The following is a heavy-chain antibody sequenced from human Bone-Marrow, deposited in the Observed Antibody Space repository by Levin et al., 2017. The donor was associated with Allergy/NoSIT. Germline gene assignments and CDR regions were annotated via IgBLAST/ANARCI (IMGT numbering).Heavy chain of an antibody. J-gene: IGHJ4*02. V-gene: IGHV4-59*11. CDR3: ARHRVPAI. D-gene: IGHD3-10*01. CDR2: IYYSGST. CDR1: GGSISNHY. Sequence: SETLSLTCTVSGGSISNHYWSWIRQPPGKGLEWIGSIYYSGSTNYNPSLKSRLTISLDTSKNQFSLRLNSMTAADTAMYFCARHRVPAIWGQGTLVTVSS.